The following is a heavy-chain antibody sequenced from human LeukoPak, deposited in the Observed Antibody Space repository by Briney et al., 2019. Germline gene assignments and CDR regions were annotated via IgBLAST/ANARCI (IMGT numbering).Heavy chain of an antibody. CDR2: IYTSGST. CDR1: GGSISSGSYY. V-gene: IGHV4-61*02. D-gene: IGHD3-3*01. CDR3: ARDSSTYYDFWSGSNWFDP. J-gene: IGHJ5*02. Sequence: PSQTLSLTCTVSGGSISSGSYYWSWIRQPAGKGLEWIGRIYTSGSTNYNPSLKSRVTISVDTSKNQFSLKLSSVTAADTAVYYCARDSSTYYDFWSGSNWFDPWGQGTLVTVSS.